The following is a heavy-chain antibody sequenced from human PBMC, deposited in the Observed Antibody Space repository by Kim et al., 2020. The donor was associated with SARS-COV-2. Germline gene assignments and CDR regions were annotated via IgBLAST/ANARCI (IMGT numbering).Heavy chain of an antibody. CDR3: ARERGSSALLFDY. J-gene: IGHJ4*02. CDR2: IYYSGST. V-gene: IGHV4-31*03. D-gene: IGHD5-18*01. CDR1: GGSISSGGYY. Sequence: SETLSLTCTVSGGSISSGGYYWSWIRQHPGKGLEWIGYIYYSGSTYYNPSLKSRVTISVDTSKNQFSLKLSSVTAADTAVYYCARERGSSALLFDYWGQGTLVTVSS.